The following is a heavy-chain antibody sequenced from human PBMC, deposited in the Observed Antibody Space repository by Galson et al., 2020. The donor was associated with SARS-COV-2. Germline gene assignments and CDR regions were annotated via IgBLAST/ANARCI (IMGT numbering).Heavy chain of an antibody. J-gene: IGHJ4*02. CDR2: VSGSGGNT. CDR1: GFSFMNYA. Sequence: GGSLRLSCEGSGFSFMNYAMSWVRQVPGKGLEWVSSVSGSGGNTYYTDSVKGRFTISRHNLKKTVSLQMNSLRPEDTAVYYCVKSPGFGESTYYYDSSGYSLFDYWGQGTVVTVSS. D-gene: IGHD3-22*01. CDR3: VKSPGFGESTYYYDSSGYSLFDY. V-gene: IGHV3-23*01.